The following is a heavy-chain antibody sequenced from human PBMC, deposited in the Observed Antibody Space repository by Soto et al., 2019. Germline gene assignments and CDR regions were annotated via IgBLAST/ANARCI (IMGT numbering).Heavy chain of an antibody. CDR3: ARGYTGHCSGGTCYWFDP. J-gene: IGHJ5*02. CDR1: GFSFSSYS. CDR2: ISSSASHI. V-gene: IGHV3-21*01. D-gene: IGHD2-15*01. Sequence: EVQLVESGGGLVKPGGSLRLSCAASGFSFSSYSMNWVRQAPGKGLEWVSSISSSASHINYADSVKGRFTISRDNAKKSLYLQMNSLRAEDTAVYYCARGYTGHCSGGTCYWFDPWGQGTLVTVSS.